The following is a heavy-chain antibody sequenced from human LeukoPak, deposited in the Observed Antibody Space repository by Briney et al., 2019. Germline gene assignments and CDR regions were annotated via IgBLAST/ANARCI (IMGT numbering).Heavy chain of an antibody. D-gene: IGHD6-13*01. CDR2: INHSGST. CDR1: GGSFSGYY. Sequence: SETLSLTCAVYGGSFSGYYWSWIRQPPGKGLEWIGEINHSGSTNYNPSLKSRVTISVDTSKNQFSLKLSSVTAADTAVYYCARASQAGTNLELLAYWGQGTLVTVSS. V-gene: IGHV4-34*01. CDR3: ARASQAGTNLELLAY. J-gene: IGHJ4*02.